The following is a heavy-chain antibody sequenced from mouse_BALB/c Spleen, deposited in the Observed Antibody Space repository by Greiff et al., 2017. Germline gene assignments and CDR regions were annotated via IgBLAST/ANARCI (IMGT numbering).Heavy chain of an antibody. D-gene: IGHD4-1*01. CDR1: GYAFTSYN. V-gene: IGHV1S135*01. J-gene: IGHJ4*01. CDR2: IDPYNGGT. CDR3: ARMGDWDDAMDY. Sequence: LVESGPELVKPGASVKVSCKASGYAFTSYNMYWVKQSHGKSLEWIGYIDPYNGGTSYNQKFKGKATLTVDKSSSTAYMHLNSLTSEDSAVYYCARMGDWDDAMDYWGQGTSVTVSS.